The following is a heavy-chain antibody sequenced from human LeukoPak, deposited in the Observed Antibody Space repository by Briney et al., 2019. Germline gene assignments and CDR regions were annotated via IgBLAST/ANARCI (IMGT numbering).Heavy chain of an antibody. J-gene: IGHJ4*02. CDR3: VRDWDSRNDYFDP. CDR2: TSAHNDDK. D-gene: IGHD1-1*01. Sequence: ASVKVSCKPSGYTFTSYGISWVRQAPGQGLEWMGWTSAHNDDKNYAETLQGRLTLPTDRPTRTAYMELTSLRSDDTAVYYCVRDWDSRNDYFDPWGQGTLVIVSS. V-gene: IGHV1-18*01. CDR1: GYTFTSYG.